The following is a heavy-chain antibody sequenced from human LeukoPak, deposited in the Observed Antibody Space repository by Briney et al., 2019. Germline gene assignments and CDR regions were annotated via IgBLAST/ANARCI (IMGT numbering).Heavy chain of an antibody. D-gene: IGHD3-16*02. CDR3: GRGLVHYDYVWGRYRLDAFDI. Sequence: GGSLRLSCAASGFTFSVYDMSWVRQAPGKGLEWVANIKDDGSENSYVDSVKGRFTISRDNAKKSLYLQMNSLRAEDTAVYYCGRGLVHYDYVWGRYRLDAFDIWGQGTKITVSS. J-gene: IGHJ3*02. CDR2: IKDDGSEN. V-gene: IGHV3-7*01. CDR1: GFTFSVYD.